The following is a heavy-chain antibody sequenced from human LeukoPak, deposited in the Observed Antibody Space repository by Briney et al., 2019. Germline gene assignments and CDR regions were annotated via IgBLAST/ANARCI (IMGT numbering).Heavy chain of an antibody. CDR2: ISSTTTTI. CDR1: GFIFSDYA. D-gene: IGHD3-3*01. V-gene: IGHV3-48*01. J-gene: IGHJ4*02. CDR3: ASGYDFSSGSKRGFDN. Sequence: PGGSLRLSCAASGFIFSDYAMNWVRQAQGKGLEWISYISSTTTTIYYADSVKGRFTISRDNAKISLFLQMNSLRAEDTAVYYCASGYDFSSGSKRGFDNWGQGTRVTVSS.